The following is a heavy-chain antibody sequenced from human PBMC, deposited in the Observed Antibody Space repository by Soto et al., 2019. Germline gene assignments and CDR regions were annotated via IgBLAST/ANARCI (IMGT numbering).Heavy chain of an antibody. J-gene: IGHJ6*02. CDR1: GGTFSSYA. CDR2: IIPIFGTA. Sequence: SVKVSCKASGGTFSSYAISWVRQAPGQGLEWMGGIIPIFGTANYAQKFQGRVTITADESTSTAYMELSSLRSEDTAVYYCARDTSSRGYYSDYGMDVWAQGTRVTISS. V-gene: IGHV1-69*13. D-gene: IGHD2-2*01. CDR3: ARDTSSRGYYSDYGMDV.